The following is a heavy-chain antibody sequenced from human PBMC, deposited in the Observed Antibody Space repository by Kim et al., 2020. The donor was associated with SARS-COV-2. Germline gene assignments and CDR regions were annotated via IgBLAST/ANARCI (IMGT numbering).Heavy chain of an antibody. CDR1: GGTFSSYA. CDR2: IIPIFGTA. Sequence: SVKVSCKASGGTFSSYAISWVRQAPGQGLEWMGGIIPIFGTANYAQKFQGRVTITADESTSTAYMELSSLRSEDTAVYYCAREPREAVYDFWSGYYSPPTWFDYWGQGTLVTVSS. CDR3: AREPREAVYDFWSGYYSPPTWFDY. V-gene: IGHV1-69*13. D-gene: IGHD3-3*01. J-gene: IGHJ4*02.